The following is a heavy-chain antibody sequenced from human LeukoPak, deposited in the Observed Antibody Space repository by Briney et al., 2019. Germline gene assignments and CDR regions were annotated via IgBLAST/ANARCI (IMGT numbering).Heavy chain of an antibody. CDR1: GGSISSSLYY. CDR2: FYYSGST. CDR3: TTTTRGWYGVGDY. V-gene: IGHV4-39*01. Sequence: SETLSLTCTVSGGSISSSLYYWGWIRQAPGQGLEWIGSFYYSGSTYYNASLKSRVTISVDTSKSQFSLKLNSVTATDTAVYYCTTTTRGWYGVGDYWGQGTLVTVSS. J-gene: IGHJ4*02. D-gene: IGHD6-19*01.